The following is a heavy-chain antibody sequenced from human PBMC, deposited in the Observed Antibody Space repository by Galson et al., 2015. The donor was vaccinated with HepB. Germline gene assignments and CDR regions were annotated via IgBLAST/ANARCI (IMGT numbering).Heavy chain of an antibody. D-gene: IGHD4-23*01. CDR1: GDSVSSNSAA. CDR2: AYYRSKWYN. V-gene: IGHV6-1*01. Sequence: CAISGDSVSSNSAAWHWIRQSPSRGLEWLGRAYYRSKWYNDYAASVNGRININPDIPKNHFSLQLNSVTPEDTAMYYCARGGGGARFDYWGQGTLVTVSS. J-gene: IGHJ4*02. CDR3: ARGGGGARFDY.